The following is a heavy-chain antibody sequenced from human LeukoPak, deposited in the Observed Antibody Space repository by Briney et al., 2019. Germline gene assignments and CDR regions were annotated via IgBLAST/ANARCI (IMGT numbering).Heavy chain of an antibody. CDR2: IYPGDSDT. CDR3: ARRLISNWVISAFDI. V-gene: IGHV5-51*01. D-gene: IGHD7-27*01. J-gene: IGHJ3*02. Sequence: GESLKISCKGSGYSFTSYWIGWVRQMPGKGLEWMGIIYPGDSDTRYSPSFQGQVTISADKSISTAYLQWSSLKASDTAMYYCARRLISNWVISAFDIWGQGTMVTVSS. CDR1: GYSFTSYW.